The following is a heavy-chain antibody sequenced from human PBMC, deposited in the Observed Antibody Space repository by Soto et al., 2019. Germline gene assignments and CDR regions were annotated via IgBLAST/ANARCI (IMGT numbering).Heavy chain of an antibody. V-gene: IGHV2-5*02. J-gene: IGHJ4*02. Sequence: QITLKESGPTLVKPTQTLTLTCTFSGFSLSASGMGVGWIRQPPEKALEWLALGLWDDDKRYSPSLKSRLTISKDTSKNPVVLTLTNVDPVDTATYYCAHINTGTGGHFDYWGQGTLVTVSS. CDR3: AHINTGTGGHFDY. D-gene: IGHD2-8*02. CDR1: GFSLSASGMG. CDR2: GLWDDDK.